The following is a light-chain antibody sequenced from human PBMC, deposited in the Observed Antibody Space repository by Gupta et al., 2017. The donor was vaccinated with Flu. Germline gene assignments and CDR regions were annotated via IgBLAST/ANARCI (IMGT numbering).Light chain of an antibody. J-gene: IGKJ1*01. CDR2: KAS. V-gene: IGKV1-5*03. CDR3: QQDNSYPWT. Sequence: PSTLSASVRDRVTITCRASQNINSWLAWYQQKPGKAPKLLIYKASSLESGVPSRFSGSGSGTEFTLTISSLQPDDFASYYCQQDNSYPWTFGQGTKVEIK. CDR1: QNINSW.